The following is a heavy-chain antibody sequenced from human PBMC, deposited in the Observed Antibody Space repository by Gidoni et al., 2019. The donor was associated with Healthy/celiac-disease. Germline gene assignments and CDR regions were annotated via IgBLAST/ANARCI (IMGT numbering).Heavy chain of an antibody. Sequence: QVQLQESGPGLVKPSETLSLTCTVPGGSISSYYWSWIRQPPGKGLEWIGYIYYSGSTNYNPSLKSRVTISVDTSKNQFSLKPSSVTAADTAVYYCARDKWGYSYASGDAFDIWGQGTMVTVSS. CDR1: GGSISSYY. V-gene: IGHV4-59*01. J-gene: IGHJ3*02. D-gene: IGHD5-18*01. CDR2: IYYSGST. CDR3: ARDKWGYSYASGDAFDI.